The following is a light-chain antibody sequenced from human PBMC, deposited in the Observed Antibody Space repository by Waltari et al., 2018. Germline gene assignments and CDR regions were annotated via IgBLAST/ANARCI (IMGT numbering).Light chain of an antibody. CDR2: DPS. CDR3: QQSYSTPLT. J-gene: IGKJ4*01. V-gene: IGKV1-39*01. CDR1: QSISSY. Sequence: DIQMTQAPSSLSASVGDRVTITCRASQSISSYLNWYQQKPGKAPKLLIYDPSSLQSGVPSSFRGIGSGTDFTLTISSLQPDHFATYYCQQSYSTPLTFGGGTKVEIK.